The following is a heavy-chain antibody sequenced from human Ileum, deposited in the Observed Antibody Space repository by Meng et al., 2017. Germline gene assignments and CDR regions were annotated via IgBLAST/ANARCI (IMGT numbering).Heavy chain of an antibody. CDR2: IYIGFDT. CDR3: ARDSSSSGVDY. D-gene: IGHD3-10*01. Sequence: GGSLRLSCAASGFTVDTHYMSWVRQAPGKGLQWVSVIYIGFDTFYADSVKGRFTISRDNSKNTVYLQMNSLRDEDTAVYYCARDSSSSGVDYWGQGTLVT. CDR1: GFTVDTHY. J-gene: IGHJ4*02. V-gene: IGHV3-66*02.